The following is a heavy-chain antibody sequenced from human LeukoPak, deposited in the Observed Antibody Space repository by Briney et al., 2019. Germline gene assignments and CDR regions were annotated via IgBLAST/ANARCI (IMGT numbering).Heavy chain of an antibody. Sequence: ASETLSLTCTVSGGSISSYYWSWLRQPPGKGLEWLGYIYYSGSTNYNPSLKSRVTISVDTSKNQFSLKLSSVTAADTAVYYCARVVGYYDSSGYPDYWGQGTLVTVSS. CDR3: ARVVGYYDSSGYPDY. D-gene: IGHD3-22*01. CDR1: GGSISSYY. J-gene: IGHJ4*02. V-gene: IGHV4-59*01. CDR2: IYYSGST.